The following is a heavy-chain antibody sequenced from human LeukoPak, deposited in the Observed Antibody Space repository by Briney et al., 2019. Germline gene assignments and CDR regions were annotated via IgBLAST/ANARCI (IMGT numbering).Heavy chain of an antibody. CDR1: GGSFSGYY. CDR3: ARQGYYGDPTDDAFDI. V-gene: IGHV4-34*01. CDR2: INHSGST. D-gene: IGHD3-22*01. J-gene: IGHJ3*02. Sequence: SETLSLICAVYGGSFSGYYWSWIRQPPGKGLEWIGEINHSGSTNYNPSLKSGVTISVDTSKNQFSLKLSSVTAADTAVYYCARQGYYGDPTDDAFDIWGQGTMVTVSS.